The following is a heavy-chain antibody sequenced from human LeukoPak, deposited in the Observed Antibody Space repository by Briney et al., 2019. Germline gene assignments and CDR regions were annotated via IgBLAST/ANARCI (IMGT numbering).Heavy chain of an antibody. J-gene: IGHJ5*02. CDR1: GYTFTSYY. V-gene: IGHV1-2*02. CDR2: INPNSGGT. CDR3: ARETKRYFDWFRRTNWFDP. D-gene: IGHD3-9*01. Sequence: ASVKVSCKASGYTFTSYYMHWVRQAPGQGLECMGWINPNSGGTNYAQKFQGRVTMTRDTSISTAYMELSRLRSDDTAVYYCARETKRYFDWFRRTNWFDPWGQGTLVTVSS.